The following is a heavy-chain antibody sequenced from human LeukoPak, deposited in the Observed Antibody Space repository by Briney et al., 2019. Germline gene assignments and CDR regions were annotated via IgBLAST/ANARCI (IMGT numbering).Heavy chain of an antibody. CDR3: ANFEGSSQAFHI. J-gene: IGHJ3*02. V-gene: IGHV3-30*18. Sequence: PGRPLRLSCAASGFTFSTFGMHWVRQAPGKGLEWVAAILYDGSKKYYADSVKGRFSIYRDNSNYTLYLQMNSLRAEDTAVYYCANFEGSSQAFHIWGQGTLVTVSS. CDR1: GFTFSTFG. D-gene: IGHD6-13*01. CDR2: ILYDGSKK.